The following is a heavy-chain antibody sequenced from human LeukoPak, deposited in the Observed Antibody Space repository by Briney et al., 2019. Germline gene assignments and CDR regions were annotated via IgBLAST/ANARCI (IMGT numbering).Heavy chain of an antibody. Sequence: GGSLRLSCAASGFTFSSYSMTWVRQAPGKGLEWVSSISSSSSYIYYADSVKGRFTISRDNAKNSLYLQMNSLRAEDTAVYYCARSYYYDSSGYPNIDYWGQGTLVTVSS. CDR2: ISSSSSYI. D-gene: IGHD3-22*01. V-gene: IGHV3-21*01. CDR3: ARSYYYDSSGYPNIDY. J-gene: IGHJ4*02. CDR1: GFTFSSYS.